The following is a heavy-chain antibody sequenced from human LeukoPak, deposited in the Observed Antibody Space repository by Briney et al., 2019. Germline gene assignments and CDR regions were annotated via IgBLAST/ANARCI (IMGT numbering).Heavy chain of an antibody. CDR3: ARDHSGSYYCDAFDI. V-gene: IGHV3-21*01. Sequence: GGSLRLSCAASGFTFSSYSMNWVRQAPGKGLEWVSSISSSSSYICYADSVKGRFTISRDNAKNSLYLQMNSLRAEDTAVYYCARDHSGSYYCDAFDIWGQGTMVTVSS. CDR2: ISSSSSYI. CDR1: GFTFSSYS. D-gene: IGHD1-26*01. J-gene: IGHJ3*02.